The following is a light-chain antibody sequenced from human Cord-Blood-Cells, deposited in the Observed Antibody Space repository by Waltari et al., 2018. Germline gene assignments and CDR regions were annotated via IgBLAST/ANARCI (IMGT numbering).Light chain of an antibody. J-gene: IGKJ2*01. CDR3: QQSYSTPYT. CDR1: QSISSY. CDR2: SAS. Sequence: DIQMTQSPSSLSASVGDRVPITCTASQSISSYLNWYQQKPEKAPKLLIYSASSLQSGVPSRFSGSGSGTDFTLTISSLQPEDFATYYCQQSYSTPYTFGQGTKLEIK. V-gene: IGKV1-39*01.